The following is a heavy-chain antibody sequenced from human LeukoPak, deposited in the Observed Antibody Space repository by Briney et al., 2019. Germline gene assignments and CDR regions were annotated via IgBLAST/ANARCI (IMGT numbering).Heavy chain of an antibody. CDR1: GFTFSSYG. V-gene: IGHV3-23*01. CDR2: ITGNGATT. D-gene: IGHD2-15*01. J-gene: IGHJ4*02. Sequence: GGSLRLSCAASGFTFSSYGMSWVRQAPAKGLEWVSGITGNGATTYYADSVKGRFTISRDNSRNTVYLQMNSLRAEDTAVYYCAKAPARYCSGGSCYGDYWGQGTLVTVSS. CDR3: AKAPARYCSGGSCYGDY.